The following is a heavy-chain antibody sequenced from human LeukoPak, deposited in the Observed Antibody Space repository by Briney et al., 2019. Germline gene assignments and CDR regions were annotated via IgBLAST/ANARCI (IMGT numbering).Heavy chain of an antibody. CDR3: ARDPVGLWFCEFDY. CDR1: GGTFSSYA. Sequence: GASVKVSCKASGGTFSSYALSWVRQAPGQGLEWMGGIIPIFGTANYAQKFQGRVTITADKSTSTAYMELSSLRSEDTAVYYCARDPVGLWFCEFDYWGQGTLVTVSS. J-gene: IGHJ4*02. D-gene: IGHD3-10*01. V-gene: IGHV1-69*06. CDR2: IIPIFGTA.